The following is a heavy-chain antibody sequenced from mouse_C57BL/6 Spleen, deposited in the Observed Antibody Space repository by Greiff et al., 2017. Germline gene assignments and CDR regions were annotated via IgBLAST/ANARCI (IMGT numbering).Heavy chain of an antibody. CDR3: ARDGVATDAMDY. D-gene: IGHD1-1*02. CDR1: GFTFSDYY. CDR2: INYDGSST. J-gene: IGHJ4*01. V-gene: IGHV5-16*01. Sequence: EVTLMESEGGLVQPGSSLKLSCTASGFTFSDYYMAWVRQVPEKGLEWVANINYDGSSTYYLDSLKSRFIISSDNAKNILYLQMSSLKSEDTSTYYGARDGVATDAMDYWGQGTSVTVSS.